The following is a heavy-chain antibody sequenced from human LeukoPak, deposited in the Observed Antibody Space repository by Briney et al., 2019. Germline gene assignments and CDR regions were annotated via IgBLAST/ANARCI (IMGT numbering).Heavy chain of an antibody. CDR1: GFTFSDYS. V-gene: IGHV3-48*04. J-gene: IGHJ6*02. D-gene: IGHD3-10*01. Sequence: HPGGSLRLPCAASGFTFSDYSMNWVRQAPGKGLEWVSYISSSGSTIYYADSVKGRFTISRDNAKNSLYLQMNSLRAEDTAVYYCAIPPLSGTGSSRPLAEMDVWGQGTTVTVSS. CDR2: ISSSGSTI. CDR3: AIPPLSGTGSSRPLAEMDV.